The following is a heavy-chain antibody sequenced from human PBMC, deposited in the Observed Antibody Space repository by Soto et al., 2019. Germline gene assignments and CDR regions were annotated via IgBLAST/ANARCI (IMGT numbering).Heavy chain of an antibody. CDR3: TRREWRYYYYYGMDV. D-gene: IGHD3-3*01. Sequence: GGSLRLSCAASGFTFSGSAMHWVRQASGKGLEWVGRIRSKANSYATAYAASVKGRFTISRDDSKNTAYLQMNSLKTEDTAVYYCTRREWRYYYYYGMDVWGQGTTVTVSS. V-gene: IGHV3-73*01. CDR1: GFTFSGSA. J-gene: IGHJ6*02. CDR2: IRSKANSYAT.